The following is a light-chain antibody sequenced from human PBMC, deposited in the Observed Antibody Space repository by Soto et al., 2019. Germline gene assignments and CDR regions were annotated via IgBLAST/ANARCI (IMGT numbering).Light chain of an antibody. CDR3: RSLSARGARV. V-gene: IGLV2-14*03. CDR1: SSDVGGYNY. J-gene: IGLJ2*01. Sequence: QSVLTQPASMSGSPGQSIAISCTGTSSDVGGYNYVSWYQQHPGKAPKLLIYDVTIRHAGVSDRFSGSKSGNTASLTISVLQGDDEADYYGRSLSARGARVFGGGTKLTVL. CDR2: DVT.